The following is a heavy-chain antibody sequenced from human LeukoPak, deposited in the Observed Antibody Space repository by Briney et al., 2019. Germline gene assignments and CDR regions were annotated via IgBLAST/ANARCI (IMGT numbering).Heavy chain of an antibody. Sequence: GGSLRLSCAASGFSFSSYWMTWVRQAPGKGLEWVANIKQDGSEKYYVDSVRGRFTISRDNAKNSLYLQMNSLRAEDTAVYFCVRDRVGYCSPTACFEFDYWGQGTLVTVSS. V-gene: IGHV3-7*05. CDR3: VRDRVGYCSPTACFEFDY. D-gene: IGHD2-15*01. CDR2: IKQDGSEK. CDR1: GFSFSSYW. J-gene: IGHJ4*02.